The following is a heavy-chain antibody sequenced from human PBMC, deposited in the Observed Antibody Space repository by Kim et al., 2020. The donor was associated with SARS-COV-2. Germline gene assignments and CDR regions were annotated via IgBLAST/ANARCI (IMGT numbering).Heavy chain of an antibody. J-gene: IGHJ6*02. D-gene: IGHD3-9*01. CDR3: AKDLKYYDILTGYLTSGVYYHYYGMDV. Sequence: GGSLRLSCAASGFTFSSYGMHWVRQAPGKGLEWVAVISYDGSNKYYADSVKGRFTISRDNSKNTLYLQMNSLRAEDTAVYYCAKDLKYYDILTGYLTSGVYYHYYGMDVWGQGTTVTVSS. CDR2: ISYDGSNK. CDR1: GFTFSSYG. V-gene: IGHV3-30*18.